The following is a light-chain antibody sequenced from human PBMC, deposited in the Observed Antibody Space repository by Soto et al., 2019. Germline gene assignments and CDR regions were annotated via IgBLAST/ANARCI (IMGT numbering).Light chain of an antibody. Sequence: QSVLTQPPSVSGAPGQRVTISCTGRSSNIGAGYDVHWYLQLPGTAPKLLVYGNSNRPSGVPDRFSGSKSGTSASLAITGLQAEDEADYSCQSYESSLSGYVFGTGTKLTVL. V-gene: IGLV1-40*01. CDR1: SSNIGAGYD. CDR2: GNS. CDR3: QSYESSLSGYV. J-gene: IGLJ1*01.